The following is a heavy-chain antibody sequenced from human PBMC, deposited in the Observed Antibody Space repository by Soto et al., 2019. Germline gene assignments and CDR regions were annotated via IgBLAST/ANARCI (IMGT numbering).Heavy chain of an antibody. Sequence: QLQLQESGPGLVKPSETLSLTCTVSGGSISSSSYYWGWIRQPPGKGLEWIGSIYYSGSTYYNPPLKSRAPXSXDXXKNQFSLKLSSVTAADTAVYYCARHQSHSSSYVDPWGQGTLVTVSS. V-gene: IGHV4-39*01. CDR2: IYYSGST. J-gene: IGHJ5*02. CDR3: ARHQSHSSSYVDP. D-gene: IGHD6-13*01. CDR1: GGSISSSSYY.